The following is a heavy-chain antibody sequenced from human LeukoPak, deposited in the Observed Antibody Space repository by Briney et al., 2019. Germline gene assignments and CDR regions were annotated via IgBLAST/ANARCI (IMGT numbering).Heavy chain of an antibody. CDR2: ISSSSSYI. V-gene: IGHV3-21*01. Sequence: GGSLRLSCAASGFTFSSYSMNWVRQAPGKGLEWVSSISSSSSYIYYADSVKGRFTISRDNAKNSLYLQMNSLRAEDTAVYYCTITPRDGCNMLFYWGQGTLVTVSS. CDR1: GFTFSSYS. CDR3: TITPRDGCNMLFY. J-gene: IGHJ4*02. D-gene: IGHD5-24*01.